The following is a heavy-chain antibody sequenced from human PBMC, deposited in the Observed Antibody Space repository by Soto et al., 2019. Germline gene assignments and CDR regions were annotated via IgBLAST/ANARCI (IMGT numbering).Heavy chain of an antibody. D-gene: IGHD2-2*01. CDR2: IYSGGST. CDR1: GFTVSSNY. CDR3: AREAYAYYYYMDV. J-gene: IGHJ6*03. Sequence: EVQLVESGGGLVQPGGSLRLSCAASGFTVSSNYMSWVRQAPGKGLEWVSVIYSGGSTYYADSVKGRFTISIDNSKKPLYLQMNSLRAEDTAVYYCAREAYAYYYYMDVWGKGTTVTVSS. V-gene: IGHV3-66*01.